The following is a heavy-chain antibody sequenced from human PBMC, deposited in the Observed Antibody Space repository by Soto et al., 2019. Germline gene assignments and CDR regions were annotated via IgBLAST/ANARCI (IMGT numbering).Heavy chain of an antibody. CDR1: GFSFSDHA. Sequence: PGGSLRLSCAASGFSFSDHAMHWVRRAPGKGLEWVSYISSSGSTIYYADSVKGRFTISRDNAKNSLYLQMNSLRAEDTAVYYCARESNYGSGSYPPRYYYGMDVWGQGTTVTVSS. J-gene: IGHJ6*02. CDR3: ARESNYGSGSYPPRYYYGMDV. CDR2: ISSSGSTI. D-gene: IGHD3-10*01. V-gene: IGHV3-11*01.